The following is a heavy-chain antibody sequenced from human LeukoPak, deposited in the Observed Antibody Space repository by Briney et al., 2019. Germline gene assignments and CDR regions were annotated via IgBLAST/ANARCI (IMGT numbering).Heavy chain of an antibody. V-gene: IGHV4-34*01. Sequence: SETLSLTCAVYGGSFSGYYWSWIRQPPGKGLEWIGDINHSGSTNYNPSLKSRVTTSVDTSKNQFSLKLSSVTAADSAVYYCARRHYYGSGSYYRSVFNWFDPWGQGTLVTVSS. CDR2: INHSGST. CDR3: ARRHYYGSGSYYRSVFNWFDP. CDR1: GGSFSGYY. D-gene: IGHD3-10*01. J-gene: IGHJ5*02.